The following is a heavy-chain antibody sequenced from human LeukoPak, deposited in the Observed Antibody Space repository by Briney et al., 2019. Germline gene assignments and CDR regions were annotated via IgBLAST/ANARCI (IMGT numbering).Heavy chain of an antibody. CDR3: ARDSAYSSDWPDAFDV. CDR1: GVSITGYF. J-gene: IGHJ3*01. D-gene: IGHD6-25*01. Sequence: PSETLSLTCSVSGVSITGYFWRWIRQPPGKGLEWIGYISYTGNSNYNPSLNSRVTISLDASNNQFSLRLNSLTPADTAVYYCARDSAYSSDWPDAFDVWGHGTVVTVSS. CDR2: ISYTGNS. V-gene: IGHV4-59*01.